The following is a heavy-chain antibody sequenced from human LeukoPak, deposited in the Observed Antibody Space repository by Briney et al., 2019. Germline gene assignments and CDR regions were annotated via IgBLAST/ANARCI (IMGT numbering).Heavy chain of an antibody. D-gene: IGHD3-22*01. J-gene: IGHJ4*02. CDR3: ARVNLDRDSSGFAFDY. CDR1: GCTFSSYA. V-gene: IGHV1-69*05. CDR2: IIPIFGTA. Sequence: SVKVSCKASGCTFSSYAISWVRQAPGQGLEWMGGIIPIFGTANYAQKFQGRVTITTDESTSTAYMELSSLRSEDTAVYYCARVNLDRDSSGFAFDYWGQGTLVTVSS.